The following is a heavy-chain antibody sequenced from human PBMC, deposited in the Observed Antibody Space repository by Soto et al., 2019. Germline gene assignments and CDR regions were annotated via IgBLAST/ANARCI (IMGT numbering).Heavy chain of an antibody. D-gene: IGHD1-1*01. CDR1: GFTFSSYG. Sequence: QVQLVESGGGVVQPGGSLRLSCAASGFTFSSYGMHWVRQAPGKGLGWVGVISYDGSNKYYADSVKGRFIISRDNSKNTLYLQMNSLRAEDTAVYYCAKDHRVSGTFDYWGQGTLVTVSS. CDR2: ISYDGSNK. V-gene: IGHV3-30*18. CDR3: AKDHRVSGTFDY. J-gene: IGHJ4*02.